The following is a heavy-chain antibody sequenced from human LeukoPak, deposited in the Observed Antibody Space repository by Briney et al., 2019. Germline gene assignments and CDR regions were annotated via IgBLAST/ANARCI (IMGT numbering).Heavy chain of an antibody. CDR2: INPNSGGT. J-gene: IGHJ5*02. CDR1: AYTFTGYY. D-gene: IGHD1-26*01. Sequence: ASVKVSCKASAYTFTGYYMHWVRQAPGQGLEWMGWINPNSGGTNYAQKFQGRVTMTRDTSISTAYMELSRLRSDETAVYYCARALVGATDWFDPWGQGTLVTVSS. CDR3: ARALVGATDWFDP. V-gene: IGHV1-2*02.